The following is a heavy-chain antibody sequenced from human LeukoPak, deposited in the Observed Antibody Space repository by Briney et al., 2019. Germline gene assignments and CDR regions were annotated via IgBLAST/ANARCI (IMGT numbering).Heavy chain of an antibody. J-gene: IGHJ3*02. Sequence: GGSLRLSCAASGFTFSSYGMHWVRQAPGKGLEWVAVISYDGSNKYYADSVKGRFTISRDNSKNTLYLQMNSLRAEDTAVYYCAKSIAVAGTTGWGASDIWGQGTMATVSS. V-gene: IGHV3-30*18. D-gene: IGHD6-19*01. CDR2: ISYDGSNK. CDR1: GFTFSSYG. CDR3: AKSIAVAGTTGWGASDI.